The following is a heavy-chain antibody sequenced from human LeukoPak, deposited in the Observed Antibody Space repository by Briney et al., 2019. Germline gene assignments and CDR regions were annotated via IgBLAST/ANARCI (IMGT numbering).Heavy chain of an antibody. Sequence: PGGSLRLSCVTSGFSFVNYNMNWVRQAPGRGLVWLAFSSPGDSTIYYADSVKGRFTISRDDARNSVFLQMNSLRAEDTAVYYCVRARELDVWGKGTTVTVSS. J-gene: IGHJ6*04. CDR2: SSPGDSTI. V-gene: IGHV3-48*04. D-gene: IGHD1-26*01. CDR3: VRARELDV. CDR1: GFSFVNYN.